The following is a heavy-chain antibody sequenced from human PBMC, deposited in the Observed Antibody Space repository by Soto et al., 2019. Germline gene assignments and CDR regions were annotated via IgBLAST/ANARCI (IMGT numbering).Heavy chain of an antibody. J-gene: IGHJ5*02. CDR2: VYYTGTT. D-gene: IGHD3-22*01. V-gene: IGHV4-59*08. CDR1: GGSINNYY. CDR3: ARLGGYYHSLDT. Sequence: LSETLSLTCTVSGGSINNYYWTWIRQPPGMGLEWIGYVYYTGTTSYNPSLKSRVTISIGGSKNQISLKLSSVTAGDTAFYYCARLGGYYHSLDTWGQGTLVTVSS.